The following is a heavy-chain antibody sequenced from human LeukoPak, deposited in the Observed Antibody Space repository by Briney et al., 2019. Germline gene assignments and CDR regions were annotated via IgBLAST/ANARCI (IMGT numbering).Heavy chain of an antibody. CDR2: INHSGST. D-gene: IGHD6-13*01. CDR1: GGSFSGYY. Sequence: SETLSLTCAVYGGSFSGYYWSWIRQPPGKGLEWIGEINHSGSTNYNPSLKSRVTISVDTSKNQFSLKLSSVTAADTAVYYCARVGIAAAGGGDPWGQGTLVTVSS. CDR3: ARVGIAAAGGGDP. J-gene: IGHJ5*02. V-gene: IGHV4-34*01.